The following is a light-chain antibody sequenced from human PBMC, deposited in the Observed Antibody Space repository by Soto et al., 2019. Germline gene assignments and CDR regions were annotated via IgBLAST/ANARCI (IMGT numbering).Light chain of an antibody. CDR1: QNVNSN. CDR2: GAS. Sequence: EIVMTQSPATLSVSPGERATLSCRASQNVNSNLAWYQQEPGQAPRLLIYGASTRATGVPARFSGSGSGTEFTLTISSLQSEDFAVYYCQQYNNWGTFGQGTKVEIK. V-gene: IGKV3-15*01. CDR3: QQYNNWGT. J-gene: IGKJ1*01.